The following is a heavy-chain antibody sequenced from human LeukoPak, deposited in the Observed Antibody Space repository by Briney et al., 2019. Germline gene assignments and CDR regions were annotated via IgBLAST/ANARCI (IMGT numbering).Heavy chain of an antibody. CDR1: GFTFTTYA. V-gene: IGHV3-23*01. D-gene: IGHD3-16*02. Sequence: GGSLRLSCAASGFTFTTYAMSWVRQAPGKGLECVSTISGSGTRTFYADSVKGRFTISRDNSKNTLYLQMNSLRAEDTAVYYCAKDALSFNGDWFDPWGQGTLVTVSS. CDR3: AKDALSFNGDWFDP. CDR2: ISGSGTRT. J-gene: IGHJ5*02.